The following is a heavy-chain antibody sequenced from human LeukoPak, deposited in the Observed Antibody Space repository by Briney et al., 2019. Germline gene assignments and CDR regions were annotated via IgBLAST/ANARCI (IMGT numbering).Heavy chain of an antibody. D-gene: IGHD3-22*01. Sequence: GGSLRPSCAASGFTVSNNYMSWVSQAPGKGLEWVSLIYSGGSTYYADSVKGRFTISRDNSKNILFLQMTSLRAEDTAVYFSAVYSSLDYWGQGTLVTVSS. CDR3: AVYSSLDY. CDR2: IYSGGST. V-gene: IGHV3-53*01. J-gene: IGHJ4*02. CDR1: GFTVSNNY.